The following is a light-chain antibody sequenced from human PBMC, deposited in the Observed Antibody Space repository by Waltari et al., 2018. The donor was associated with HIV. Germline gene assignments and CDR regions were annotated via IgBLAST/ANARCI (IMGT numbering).Light chain of an antibody. CDR1: PGIVSRNHY. V-gene: IGLV7-46*01. CDR2: ETE. Sequence: QVVVTQEPSLSVSPGGTVTVTCASVPGIVSRNHYTHWIQLKPGQAPRTLIYETEKRHPWTAGRFAGSLIGGRAALMLAGALPDDEADYYCLLSYSGVRVFGGGTRLTV. CDR3: LLSYSGVRV. J-gene: IGLJ3*02.